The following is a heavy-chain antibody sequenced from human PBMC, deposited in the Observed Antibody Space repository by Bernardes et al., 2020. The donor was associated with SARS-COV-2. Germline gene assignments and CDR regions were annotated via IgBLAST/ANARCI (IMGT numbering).Heavy chain of an antibody. CDR2: ISGTSATI. CDR3: ARVGNYYPQYYFDY. V-gene: IGHV3-48*01. CDR1: GFTFSKYN. D-gene: IGHD3-22*01. Sequence: GGSLRLCCAASGFTFSKYNMNWVRQAPGKGLEWVSYISGTSATIYYADSVKGRFTISRDSAQNSVYLHMSSLRAEDTAVYYCARVGNYYPQYYFDYWGQGSLVTVSS. J-gene: IGHJ4*02.